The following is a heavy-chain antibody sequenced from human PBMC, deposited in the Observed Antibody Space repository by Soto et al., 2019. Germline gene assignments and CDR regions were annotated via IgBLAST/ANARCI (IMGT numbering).Heavy chain of an antibody. J-gene: IGHJ5*02. D-gene: IGHD3-22*01. CDR2: IYYSGST. Sequence: SETLSLTCTVSGGSISSGDYYWSWIRQPPGKGLEWIGYIYYSGSTYYNPSLKSRVTISVDTSKNQFSLKLSSVTAADTAVYYCARYADYYDGSGWNWFDPWGQETLVTVSA. CDR3: ARYADYYDGSGWNWFDP. V-gene: IGHV4-30-4*01. CDR1: GGSISSGDYY.